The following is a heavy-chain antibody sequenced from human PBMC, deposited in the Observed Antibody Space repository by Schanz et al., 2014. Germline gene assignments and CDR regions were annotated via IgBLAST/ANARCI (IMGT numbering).Heavy chain of an antibody. CDR2: LSEGGGGT. CDR3: AKSQGSSFDS. Sequence: EMQLLESGGGLAQPGGSLRLSCAASGFTLSNYAMSWVRQAPGKGLEWVSALSEGGGGTHYADSVRGRFTISSDSSKNTLYLQMSSRRAEDTAVYYCAKSQGSSFDSWGQGTLVTVSS. V-gene: IGHV3-23*01. CDR1: GFTLSNYA. D-gene: IGHD6-13*01. J-gene: IGHJ4*02.